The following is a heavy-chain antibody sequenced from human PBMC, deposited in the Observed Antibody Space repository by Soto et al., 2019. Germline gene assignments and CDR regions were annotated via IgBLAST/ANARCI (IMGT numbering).Heavy chain of an antibody. D-gene: IGHD5-12*01. J-gene: IGHJ6*02. CDR3: ARRGEATIQDYYYYGMHV. CDR2: IIPIFGTA. Sequence: QVQLVQSGAEVKKPGSSVKVSCKASGGTFSSYAISWVRQAPGQGLEWMGGIIPIFGTANYAQKFQGRVTITADESTSTAYMELSSLRSEDTAVYYCARRGEATIQDYYYYGMHVWGQGTTVTVSS. CDR1: GGTFSSYA. V-gene: IGHV1-69*01.